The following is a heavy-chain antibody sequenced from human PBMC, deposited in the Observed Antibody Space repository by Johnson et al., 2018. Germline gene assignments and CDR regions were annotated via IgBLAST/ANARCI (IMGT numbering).Heavy chain of an antibody. D-gene: IGHD2-15*01. V-gene: IGHV3-21*01. J-gene: IGHJ3*02. CDR2: ITPRTGYI. Sequence: VQLVQSGGGLVKPGGSLRISCTASGFTFRRYIMNWVRPAPGKGLEWVSSITPRTGYIDYADSVKGRFTISRDNAKNSLYMQMNSLRAEDTAVYYGVKNSEVVRPMGAFDIWGQGTMVTVSS. CDR1: GFTFRRYI. CDR3: VKNSEVVRPMGAFDI.